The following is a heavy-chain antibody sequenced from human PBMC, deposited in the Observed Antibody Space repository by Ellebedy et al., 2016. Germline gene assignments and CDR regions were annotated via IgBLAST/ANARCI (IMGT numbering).Heavy chain of an antibody. CDR3: VKDQLANTVFGVGGEAR. V-gene: IGHV3-23*01. CDR2: IGGGDGST. Sequence: GGSLRLSXAASGFTFSNYAMSWVRQAPGKGLAWVSTIGGGDGSTYYADYVKGRFTISRDNSKNTLYLQMDSLRAEDTAVYYCVKDQLANTVFGVGGEARWGQGTLVIVSS. D-gene: IGHD3-3*01. CDR1: GFTFSNYA. J-gene: IGHJ4*02.